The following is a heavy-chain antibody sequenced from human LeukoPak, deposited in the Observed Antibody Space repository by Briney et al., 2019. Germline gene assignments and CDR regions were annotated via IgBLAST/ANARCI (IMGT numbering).Heavy chain of an antibody. Sequence: PSETLSLTCTVSGGSISSYYWSWIRQPPGKGLEWIGYIYYSGSTKYNPSLKSRVTISADTSKNQFSLKLTSVTAADTAVYYCATGSGSLNWFDPWGQGTLVTVSS. CDR3: ATGSGSLNWFDP. CDR1: GGSISSYY. CDR2: IYYSGST. J-gene: IGHJ5*02. V-gene: IGHV4-59*01. D-gene: IGHD3-10*01.